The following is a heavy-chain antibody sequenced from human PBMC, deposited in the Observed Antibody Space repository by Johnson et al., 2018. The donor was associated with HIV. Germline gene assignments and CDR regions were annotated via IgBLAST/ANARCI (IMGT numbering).Heavy chain of an antibody. J-gene: IGHJ3*02. CDR1: GFTFSSYG. CDR2: ISYDGSNK. V-gene: IGHV3-30*03. CDR3: AREAPEWADAFDI. Sequence: QVQLVESGGGVVQPGRSLRLSCAASGFTFSSYGMHWVRQAPGKGLEWVAVISYDGSNKYCADSVKGRFTISRDKSKSTLCLQMNSLRAGDTAVYYCAREAPEWADAFDIWGQGTMVTVSS. D-gene: IGHD3-3*01.